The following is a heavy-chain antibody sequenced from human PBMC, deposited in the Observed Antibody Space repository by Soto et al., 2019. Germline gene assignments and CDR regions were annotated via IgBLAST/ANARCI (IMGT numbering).Heavy chain of an antibody. V-gene: IGHV4-34*01. J-gene: IGHJ5*02. D-gene: IGHD2-2*01. CDR1: GGSFSGYY. Sequence: PSETLSLTCAVYGGSFSGYYWSWIRQPAGKGLEWIGEINHSGSTNYNPSLKIRVTISVDTSKNQFSLKLSSVTAADTAVYYCAREVRGVVVVPAAMLPARNNWFDPWGQGTLVTVSS. CDR3: AREVRGVVVVPAAMLPARNNWFDP. CDR2: INHSGST.